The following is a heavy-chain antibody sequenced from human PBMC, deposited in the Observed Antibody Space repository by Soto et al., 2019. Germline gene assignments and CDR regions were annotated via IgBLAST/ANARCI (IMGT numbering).Heavy chain of an antibody. D-gene: IGHD2-21*01. CDR1: DSSFVSGNNY. J-gene: IGHJ6*02. Sequence: SATLFLRATCSDSSFVSGNNYWLWIRQAPGKGLEWIGYIFSSGNTYYHPSLKSRLTMSLDTSQNKFSLKLNSVTAADTAVYFCVRVPSPCDFYCAMDVWGQGTTVTVSS. V-gene: IGHV4-30-4*02. CDR2: IFSSGNT. CDR3: VRVPSPCDFYCAMDV.